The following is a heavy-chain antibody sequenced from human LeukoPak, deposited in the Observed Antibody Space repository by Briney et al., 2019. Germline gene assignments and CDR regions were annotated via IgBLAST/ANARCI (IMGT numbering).Heavy chain of an antibody. CDR2: IYYSGST. D-gene: IGHD3-16*01. CDR1: GGSISSSSYY. Sequence: NPPETLSLTCTVSGGSISSSSYYWGWVRHPPGKGLEWIGSIYYSGSTYYNPSLKSRVTISVDTSKNQFSLELSSVTAADTAVYYCARLPGTNWMGEYYFDYWGQGTLVTVSS. V-gene: IGHV4-39*01. J-gene: IGHJ4*02. CDR3: ARLPGTNWMGEYYFDY.